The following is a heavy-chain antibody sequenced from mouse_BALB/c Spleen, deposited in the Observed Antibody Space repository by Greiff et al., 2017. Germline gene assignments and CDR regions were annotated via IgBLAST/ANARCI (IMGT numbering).Heavy chain of an antibody. CDR3: NGGWSYAMDY. Sequence: EVKLMESGAELVRSGASVKLSCTASGFNIKDYYMHWVKQRPEQGLEWIGWIDPENGDTEYAPKFQGKATMTADTSSNTAYLQLSSLTSEDTAVYYCNGGWSYAMDYWGQGTSVTVSS. D-gene: IGHD2-3*01. CDR1: GFNIKDYY. J-gene: IGHJ4*01. CDR2: IDPENGDT. V-gene: IGHV14-4*02.